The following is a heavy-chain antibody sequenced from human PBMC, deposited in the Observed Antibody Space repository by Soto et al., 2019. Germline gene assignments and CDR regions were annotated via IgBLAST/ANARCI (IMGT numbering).Heavy chain of an antibody. Sequence: VQLMQSGAEVKKPGSSVKVSCKASGGTFSSHSINWVRQAPGQGLEWMGGILTLFGTSNYAQNFQGRVTITADQSTSTAYMELNSLRSDDTAVYYWAREVGYGDFSAALLDWGQGTLVTVSS. CDR3: AREVGYGDFSAALLD. J-gene: IGHJ4*02. D-gene: IGHD2-21*02. CDR2: ILTLFGTS. CDR1: GGTFSSHS. V-gene: IGHV1-69*01.